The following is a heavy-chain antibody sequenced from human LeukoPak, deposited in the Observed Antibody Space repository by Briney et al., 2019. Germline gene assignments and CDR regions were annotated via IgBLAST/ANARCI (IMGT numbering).Heavy chain of an antibody. J-gene: IGHJ5*02. D-gene: IGHD3-10*01. CDR3: AKEEGYYGSGGSAQNWFDP. V-gene: IGHV3-23*01. Sequence: PGGSLRLSCAASGFTFSSYAMSWVRQAPGKGLEWVSAISGSGGSTYYADSVKGRFTISRDNSKNTLYLQMNSLRAEDTAVYYCAKEEGYYGSGGSAQNWFDPWGQGTLVTVSS. CDR1: GFTFSSYA. CDR2: ISGSGGST.